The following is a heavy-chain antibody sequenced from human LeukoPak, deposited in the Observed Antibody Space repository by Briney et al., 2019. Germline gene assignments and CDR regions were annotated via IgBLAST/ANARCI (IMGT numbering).Heavy chain of an antibody. CDR3: GRGHWGLDY. CDR1: GFTFSSYW. Sequence: PGGSLRLSCAASGFTFSSYWMSWVRQAPGKGLEWVSFISNSGDSIYYADSAKGRFITSRDNAKSSLYLQMNSLRAEDTALYYCGRGHWGLDYWGQGALVTVSS. D-gene: IGHD7-27*01. V-gene: IGHV3-21*05. J-gene: IGHJ4*02. CDR2: ISNSGDSI.